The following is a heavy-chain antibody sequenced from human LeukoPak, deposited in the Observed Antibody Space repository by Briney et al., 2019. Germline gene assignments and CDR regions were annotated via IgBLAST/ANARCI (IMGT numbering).Heavy chain of an antibody. CDR1: GFTVSSNY. CDR2: IYSGGST. V-gene: IGHV3-53*01. J-gene: IGHJ3*02. Sequence: GGSLRLSCAASGFTVSSNYMSWVRQAPGKGLEWVSIIYSGGSTFYADSVKDRFTISRDNSKNTLYLQMNSLRAEDTAVYYCARGGSYLSAFDIWGQGTMVTVSS. D-gene: IGHD1-26*01. CDR3: ARGGSYLSAFDI.